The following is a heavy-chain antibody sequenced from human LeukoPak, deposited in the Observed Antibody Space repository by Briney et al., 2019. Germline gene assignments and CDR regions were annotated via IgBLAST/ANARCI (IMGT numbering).Heavy chain of an antibody. Sequence: ASVRVSCKASGYTFTSYGISWVRQAPGQGLEWMGWISAYNGNTNHAQKLQGRVTMTTDTSTSTAYMELRSLRSDDTAVYYCARVVLAAAGSNWFDPWGQGTLVTVSS. CDR1: GYTFTSYG. D-gene: IGHD6-13*01. CDR2: ISAYNGNT. J-gene: IGHJ5*02. V-gene: IGHV1-18*04. CDR3: ARVVLAAAGSNWFDP.